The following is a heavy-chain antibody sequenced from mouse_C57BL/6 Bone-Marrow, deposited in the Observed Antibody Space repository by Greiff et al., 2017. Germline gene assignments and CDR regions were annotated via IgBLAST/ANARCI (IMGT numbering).Heavy chain of an antibody. CDR1: GYTFTDYN. CDR2: INPNNGGT. Sequence: EVQLQQSGPELVKPGASVKIPCKASGYTFTDYNMDWVKQSHGKSLEWIGDINPNNGGTIYNQKFKGKATLTVDKSSSTAYMELRSLTSEDTAVYYCARREGSYDEGYYAMDYWGQGTSVTVSS. D-gene: IGHD2-12*01. V-gene: IGHV1-18*01. CDR3: ARREGSYDEGYYAMDY. J-gene: IGHJ4*01.